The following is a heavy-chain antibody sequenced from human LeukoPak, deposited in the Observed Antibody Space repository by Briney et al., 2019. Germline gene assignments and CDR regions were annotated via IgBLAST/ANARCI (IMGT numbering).Heavy chain of an antibody. V-gene: IGHV4-59*08. Sequence: SETLSLTCAVSGESLRGYYWTWLRQPPGKGLEWSGEIYYSGSGTYNPSRKSRVTISVDTSKNQFSLKMNSVNAADTGVYYCARRRFLPAAIPDAFDMWGQGTMVSVSS. CDR2: IYYSGSG. CDR1: GESLRGYY. CDR3: ARRRFLPAAIPDAFDM. J-gene: IGHJ3*02. D-gene: IGHD2-2*01.